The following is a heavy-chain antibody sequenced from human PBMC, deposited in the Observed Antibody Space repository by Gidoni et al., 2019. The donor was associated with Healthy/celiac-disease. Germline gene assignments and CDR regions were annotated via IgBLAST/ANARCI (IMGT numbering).Heavy chain of an antibody. CDR3: AKDEYYYDSSGYYYESTYFDY. CDR2: ISYDGITK. D-gene: IGHD3-22*01. Sequence: QVQLVESGGGVVQPGRSLRLSCAAAGCTFRSYGMHGVRQAPGKGLAWVAVISYDGITKYYADSVKGRFTISRDNSKNTLYLQMNSLRAEDTAVYYCAKDEYYYDSSGYYYESTYFDYWGQGTLVTVSS. J-gene: IGHJ4*02. CDR1: GCTFRSYG. V-gene: IGHV3-30*18.